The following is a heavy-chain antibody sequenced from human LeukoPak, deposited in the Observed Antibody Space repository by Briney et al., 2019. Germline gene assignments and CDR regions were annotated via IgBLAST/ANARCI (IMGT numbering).Heavy chain of an antibody. CDR1: GFTFSSYG. Sequence: GGTLRLSCAASGFTFSSYGMTWVRQAPGKGLEWVSGINDNAGSTYYADSVKGRFTISRDNSKNTLYLQMNSLRAEDTAVYYCAKGSRRLPDWFDPWGQGTLVTVSS. V-gene: IGHV3-23*01. J-gene: IGHJ5*02. D-gene: IGHD4-11*01. CDR2: INDNAGST. CDR3: AKGSRRLPDWFDP.